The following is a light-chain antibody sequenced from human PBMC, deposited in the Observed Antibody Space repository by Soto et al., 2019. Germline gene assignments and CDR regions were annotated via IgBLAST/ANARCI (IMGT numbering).Light chain of an antibody. CDR1: QSVSSNY. V-gene: IGKV3-20*01. CDR3: LQSGSSPPT. J-gene: IGKJ5*01. Sequence: EIVLTQSPGTLSLSPGERASLSCRASQSVSSNYLAWFQQKPGQAPRLLISTASSRATGIPDRFSGSGSGTDFNLTITRLEPEDFAVYDCLQSGSSPPTFGQGTRLEIK. CDR2: TAS.